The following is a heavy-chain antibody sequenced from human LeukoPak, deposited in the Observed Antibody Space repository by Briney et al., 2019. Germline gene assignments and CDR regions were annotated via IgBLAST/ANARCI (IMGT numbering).Heavy chain of an antibody. J-gene: IGHJ5*02. Sequence: SETLSLACTVSGGSISSYYWSWIRQPPGKGLEWIGEINHSGSTNYNPSLKSRVTISVDTSKNQFSLKLSSVTAADTAVYYCARATLLNNWFDPWGQGTLVTVSS. CDR2: INHSGST. D-gene: IGHD2-15*01. CDR1: GGSISSYY. V-gene: IGHV4-34*01. CDR3: ARATLLNNWFDP.